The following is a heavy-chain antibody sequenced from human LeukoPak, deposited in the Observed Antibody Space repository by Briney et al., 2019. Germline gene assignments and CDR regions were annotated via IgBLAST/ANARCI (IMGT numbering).Heavy chain of an antibody. CDR1: GFTFSSYA. Sequence: GESLKISCAASGFTFSSYAMHWVRQAPGKGLEWVAVIWCDGSNKYYADSVKGRFTISRDNSKNTLYLQMNSLRAEDTAVYYCAKVYSSSWYAVFDYWGQGTLVTVSS. V-gene: IGHV3-33*06. D-gene: IGHD6-13*01. CDR2: IWCDGSNK. CDR3: AKVYSSSWYAVFDY. J-gene: IGHJ4*02.